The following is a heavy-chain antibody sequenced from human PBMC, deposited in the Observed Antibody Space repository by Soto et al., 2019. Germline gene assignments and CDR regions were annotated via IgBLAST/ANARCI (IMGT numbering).Heavy chain of an antibody. Sequence: ASVKVSCKASGYTFTSYGISWVRQAPGQGLEWMGWISAYNGNTNYAQKLQGRVTMTTDTSTSTAYMELRSLRSEDTAVYYCATDSYYYGSGSYYFDYWGQGTLVTVSS. V-gene: IGHV1-18*01. CDR1: GYTFTSYG. CDR2: ISAYNGNT. D-gene: IGHD3-10*01. CDR3: ATDSYYYGSGSYYFDY. J-gene: IGHJ4*02.